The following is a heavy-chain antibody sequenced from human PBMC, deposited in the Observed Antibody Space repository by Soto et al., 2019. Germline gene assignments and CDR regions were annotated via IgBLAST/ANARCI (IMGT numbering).Heavy chain of an antibody. J-gene: IGHJ4*02. D-gene: IGHD6-6*01. CDR3: ARTSSSEGY. CDR1: GFTFSSYG. CDR2: ILYDGSNK. Sequence: QVQLVESGGGVVQPGRSLRLSCAASGFTFSSYGMHWVRQAPGKGLEWVAVILYDGSNKYYADSVKGRVTISRDNSKNTLYLQMNSLRAEDTAVYYCARTSSSEGYWGQGPLVTVCS. V-gene: IGHV3-33*01.